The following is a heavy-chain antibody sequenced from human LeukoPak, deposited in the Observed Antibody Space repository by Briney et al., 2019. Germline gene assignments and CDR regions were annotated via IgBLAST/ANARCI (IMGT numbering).Heavy chain of an antibody. J-gene: IGHJ6*02. CDR2: INHSGST. CDR1: GGPFSGYY. CDR3: AGLSSITMGRGAGDYYYGMDV. D-gene: IGHD3-10*01. Sequence: PSETLSLTCAVYGGPFSGYYWSWIRQPPGKGLEWIGEINHSGSTNYNPSLTSRVTISVDTSKSQFSLKLSSVTAADTAVYYCAGLSSITMGRGAGDYYYGMDVWGQGTTVTVSS. V-gene: IGHV4-34*01.